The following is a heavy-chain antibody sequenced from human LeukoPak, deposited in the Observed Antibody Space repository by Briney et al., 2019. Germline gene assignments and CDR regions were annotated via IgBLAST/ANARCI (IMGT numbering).Heavy chain of an antibody. CDR2: IIPILGIA. V-gene: IGHV1-69*04. CDR3: ARADSSSWYGDY. CDR1: GGTFSSYA. J-gene: IGHJ4*02. D-gene: IGHD6-13*01. Sequence: SVTVSFKASGGTFSSYAISWVRQAPGQGLEWMGRIIPILGIANYAQKFQGRVTITADKSTSTAYMELSSLRSEDTAVYYCARADSSSWYGDYWGQGTLVTVSS.